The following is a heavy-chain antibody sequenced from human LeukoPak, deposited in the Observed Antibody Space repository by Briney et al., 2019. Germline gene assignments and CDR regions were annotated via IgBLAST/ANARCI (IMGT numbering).Heavy chain of an antibody. J-gene: IGHJ4*02. Sequence: PSETLSLTCTVSGGSISSGDYYWSWIRQPPGKGLKWIGYIYYSGSTYYNPSLKSRVTISVDTSKNRFSLKLSSVTAADTAVYYCARESLEYYYDSSGYSSSFDYWGQGTLVTVSS. CDR2: IYYSGST. CDR3: ARESLEYYYDSSGYSSSFDY. CDR1: GGSISSGDYY. V-gene: IGHV4-30-4*01. D-gene: IGHD3-22*01.